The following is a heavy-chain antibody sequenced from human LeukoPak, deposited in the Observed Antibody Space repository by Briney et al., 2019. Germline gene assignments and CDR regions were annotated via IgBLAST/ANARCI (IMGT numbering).Heavy chain of an antibody. Sequence: SETLSLTCTVSGYSISSGYFWGWIRQPPGQGLEWIGSIYHSGSTSYNPSLKSRLTISVDTSKNQFSLKLNFVTAAETAMYYCARMFRSSWYINWFDPWGQGTLVTVSS. CDR1: GYSISSGYF. D-gene: IGHD6-13*01. J-gene: IGHJ5*02. CDR2: IYHSGST. V-gene: IGHV4-38-2*02. CDR3: ARMFRSSWYINWFDP.